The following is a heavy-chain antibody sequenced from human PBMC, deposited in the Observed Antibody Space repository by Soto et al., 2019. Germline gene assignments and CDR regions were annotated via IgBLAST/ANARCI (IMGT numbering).Heavy chain of an antibody. J-gene: IGHJ6*02. V-gene: IGHV3-30*18. Sequence: QVQLVESGGGVVQPGRSLRLSCAASGFTFSSYGMHWVRQAPGKGLEWVAVISYDGSNKYYVDSVKGRFTISRDNSKNTQYLQMNSLRAEDTAVYYCAKDSEDIVVVPAATAYYYYGMDVWGQGTTVTVSS. CDR1: GFTFSSYG. D-gene: IGHD2-2*01. CDR3: AKDSEDIVVVPAATAYYYYGMDV. CDR2: ISYDGSNK.